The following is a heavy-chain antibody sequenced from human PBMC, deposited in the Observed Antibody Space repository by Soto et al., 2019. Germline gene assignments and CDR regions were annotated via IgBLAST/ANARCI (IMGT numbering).Heavy chain of an antibody. CDR1: GCSISSGGYY. CDR3: ALTTSWFDH. J-gene: IGHJ5*02. D-gene: IGHD4-17*01. Sequence: TLSLTCTVAGCSISSGGYYWSWIRQHPGKGLEWIGYIYYTGSTYYNPSLKSRVTISVDTSMNQFSLKLTSVTAADTAVYYCALTTSWFDHWGQGTLVTVSS. CDR2: IYYTGST. V-gene: IGHV4-31*03.